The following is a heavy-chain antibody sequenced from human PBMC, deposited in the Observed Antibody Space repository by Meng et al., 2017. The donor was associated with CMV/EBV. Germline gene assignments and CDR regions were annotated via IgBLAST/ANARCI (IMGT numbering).Heavy chain of an antibody. V-gene: IGHV1-18*01. CDR2: ISAYNGNT. J-gene: IGHJ3*02. CDR3: AREGLRGMLLPPGI. D-gene: IGHD4-17*01. Sequence: ASVKVSCKASGYTFTSYGISWVRQAPGQALEWMGWISAYNGNTNYAQKLQGRVTMTTDTSTSTAYMELRSLRSDDTAVYYCAREGLRGMLLPPGIWGQGTMVTVSS. CDR1: GYTFTSYG.